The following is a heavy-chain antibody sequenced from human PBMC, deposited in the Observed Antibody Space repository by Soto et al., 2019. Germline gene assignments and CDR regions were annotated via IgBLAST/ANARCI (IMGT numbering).Heavy chain of an antibody. CDR1: GYTLTELS. D-gene: IGHD2-15*01. J-gene: IGHJ1*01. Sequence: GASVKVSCKVSGYTLTELSMHWVRQAPGKGLEWMGGFDPEDGETIYAQKFQGRVTMTEDTSTDTAYMELSSLRSEDTAVYYCATECSGGSCFLRFHVGQHWGQGTLVTVSS. CDR2: FDPEDGET. V-gene: IGHV1-24*01. CDR3: ATECSGGSCFLRFHVGQH.